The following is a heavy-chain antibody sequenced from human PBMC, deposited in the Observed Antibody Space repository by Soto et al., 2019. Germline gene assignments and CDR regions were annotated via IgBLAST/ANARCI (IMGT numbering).Heavy chain of an antibody. J-gene: IGHJ4*02. CDR2: ISSSSSYI. CDR3: WSIAARRGDY. V-gene: IGHV3-21*01. D-gene: IGHD6-6*01. CDR1: GFPFSTSA. Sequence: EVQLLESGGGLVQPGGSLRLSCAASGFPFSTSAMNWVRQAPGKGLEWVSSISSSSSYIYYADSVKGRFTISRDNAKNSLYLQMNSLRAEDTAVYYCWSIAARRGDYWGQGTLVTVSS.